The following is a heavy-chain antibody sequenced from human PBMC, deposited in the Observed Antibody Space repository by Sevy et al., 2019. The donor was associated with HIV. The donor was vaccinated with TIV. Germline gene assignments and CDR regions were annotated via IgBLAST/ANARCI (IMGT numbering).Heavy chain of an antibody. CDR3: AGFAPGGVGAASDY. D-gene: IGHD3-10*01. CDR2: IYYSGST. Sequence: SETLSLTCTVSGGSVSSGSYYWSWIRQPPGKGLEWIGYIYYSGSTNYNPSLKSRVTISVDTSKNQFSLKLSSVTAAGTAVYYCAGFAPGGVGAASDYWGQGTLVTVSS. CDR1: GGSVSSGSYY. V-gene: IGHV4-61*01. J-gene: IGHJ4*02.